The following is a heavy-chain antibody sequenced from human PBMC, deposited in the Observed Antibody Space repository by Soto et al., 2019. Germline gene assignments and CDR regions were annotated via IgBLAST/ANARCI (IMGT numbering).Heavy chain of an antibody. Sequence: QVQLQESGPGLVKPSETLSLTCTVSGGSISSYYWSWIRQPPGKGREWIGYSYYSGSTNYNPSLKSRVTISVDTSKNQFSLKLSSVTAADTAVYYCARRSSRPRDWFDPWGQGTLVTVSS. CDR3: ARRSSRPRDWFDP. V-gene: IGHV4-59*01. J-gene: IGHJ5*02. CDR1: GGSISSYY. CDR2: SYYSGST. D-gene: IGHD2-2*01.